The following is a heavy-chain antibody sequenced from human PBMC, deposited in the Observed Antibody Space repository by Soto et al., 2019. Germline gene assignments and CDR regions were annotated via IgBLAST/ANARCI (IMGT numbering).Heavy chain of an antibody. V-gene: IGHV3-23*01. D-gene: IGHD3-9*01. Sequence: EVHLLESGGGLVQPGGSLRLSCATSGFTFSSYAMSWVRQAPGKGLEWVSPISGSGGSTYYADSVKGRFTISRDNSKNTLYLQINSLRAEDTAVYYCARGYDILSHFDYWGQGTLVTVSS. J-gene: IGHJ4*02. CDR3: ARGYDILSHFDY. CDR2: ISGSGGST. CDR1: GFTFSSYA.